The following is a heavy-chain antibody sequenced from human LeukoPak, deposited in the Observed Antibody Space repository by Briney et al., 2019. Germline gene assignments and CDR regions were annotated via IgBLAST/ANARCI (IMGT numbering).Heavy chain of an antibody. CDR1: GFTFSSYG. J-gene: IGHJ6*03. Sequence: RGSLRLSCAASGFTFSSYGMHWVRQAPGKGLEWVAVISYDGSNKYYADSVKGRFTISRDNSKNTLYLQMNSLRAEDTAVYYCAKGSVRYYYYMDVWGKGTTVTISS. V-gene: IGHV3-30*18. CDR3: AKGSVRYYYYMDV. D-gene: IGHD3-10*01. CDR2: ISYDGSNK.